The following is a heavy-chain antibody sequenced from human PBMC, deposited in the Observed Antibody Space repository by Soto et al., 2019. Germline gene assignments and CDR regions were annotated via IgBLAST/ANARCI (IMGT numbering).Heavy chain of an antibody. D-gene: IGHD3-3*01. V-gene: IGHV4-34*01. CDR1: GGAFSGYY. Sequence: QVQLQQWGAGLLKPSETLSLTCAVYGGAFSGYYWSWIRQPPGKGLEWIGEINHSGSTNYNPSLKSRVTRAVDPSKNQFSLKLSSVTAADTAVYYCARGPYYDFWSGYFRDNWFDPWGQGTLVTVSS. CDR3: ARGPYYDFWSGYFRDNWFDP. CDR2: INHSGST. J-gene: IGHJ5*02.